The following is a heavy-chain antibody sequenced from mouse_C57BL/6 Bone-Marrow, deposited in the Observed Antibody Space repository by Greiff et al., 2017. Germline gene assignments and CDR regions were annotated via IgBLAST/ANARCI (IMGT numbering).Heavy chain of an antibody. CDR2: INPSTGGT. D-gene: IGHD3-2*02. J-gene: IGHJ3*01. Sequence: VQLQQSGPELVKPGASVKISCKASGYSFTGYYMNWVKQSPEKSLEWIGEINPSTGGTTYNQKFKAKATLTVDKSPSTAYMHLKSLTSEDSAVYYCAEANFAGFAYWGQGTLVTVSA. CDR1: GYSFTGYY. CDR3: AEANFAGFAY. V-gene: IGHV1-42*01.